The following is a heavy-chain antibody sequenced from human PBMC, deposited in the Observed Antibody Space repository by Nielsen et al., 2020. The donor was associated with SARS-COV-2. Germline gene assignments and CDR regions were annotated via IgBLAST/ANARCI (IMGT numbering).Heavy chain of an antibody. V-gene: IGHV3-30*04. CDR3: ARDAYGDLIYGMDV. CDR1: GFSFMTYN. CDR2: ILHYGGNV. D-gene: IGHD4-17*01. Sequence: GGSLRLSCIASGFSFMTYNMHWVRQAPGKGLEWVAAILHYGGNVYHADSVKGRFTISRDNSRNTLYLQMNTLRPEDTAVYSCARDAYGDLIYGMDVWGRGTTVTVSS. J-gene: IGHJ6*02.